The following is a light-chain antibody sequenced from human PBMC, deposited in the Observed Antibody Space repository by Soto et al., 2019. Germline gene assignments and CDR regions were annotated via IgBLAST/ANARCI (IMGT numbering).Light chain of an antibody. CDR3: QQYTNWPPYT. CDR1: QSVSTN. Sequence: EIVMTQSPATLSVSPGERATLSCRASQSVSTNLAGYQQKPGQSPRLLIYGASTRATGIPARFSGSGSETEFTLTLSSLQSEDFAVYYCQQYTNWPPYTFGQGTNLEIK. CDR2: GAS. V-gene: IGKV3-15*01. J-gene: IGKJ2*01.